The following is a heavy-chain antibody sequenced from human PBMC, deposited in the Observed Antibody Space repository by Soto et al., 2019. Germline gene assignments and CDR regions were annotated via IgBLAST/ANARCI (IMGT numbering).Heavy chain of an antibody. Sequence: EVQLVESGGGLVKPGGSLRLSCAASGFTFSSYSMNWAGQAPGKGLEWVSSISSSSSYIYYADSVKGRFTISRDNAKNSLYLQMNSLRAEDTAVYYCARPGPGGFDYWGQGTLVTVSS. CDR2: ISSSSSYI. V-gene: IGHV3-21*01. J-gene: IGHJ4*02. CDR3: ARPGPGGFDY. D-gene: IGHD3-10*01. CDR1: GFTFSSYS.